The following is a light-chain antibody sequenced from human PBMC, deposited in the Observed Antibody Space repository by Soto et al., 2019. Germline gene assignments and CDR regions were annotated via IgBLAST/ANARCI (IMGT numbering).Light chain of an antibody. CDR1: QSVSSY. J-gene: IGKJ4*01. Sequence: EILLTQSPATLSLSPGERAPPSCRASQSVSSYLAWYQQKPGQAPRLLIYDASNRATGIPGRFSGSGSGTDFTLTISSLEPEDFAVYYCQQRSNWPLTFGGGTKVDIK. CDR3: QQRSNWPLT. V-gene: IGKV3-11*01. CDR2: DAS.